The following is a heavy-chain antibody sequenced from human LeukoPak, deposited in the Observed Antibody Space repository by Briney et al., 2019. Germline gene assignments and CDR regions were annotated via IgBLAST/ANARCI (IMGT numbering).Heavy chain of an antibody. CDR3: ASEHSGYEFVDY. CDR1: GLTFSSYE. D-gene: IGHD5-12*01. V-gene: IGHV3-48*03. CDR2: ISTSGTNR. Sequence: PGGSLRLSCAASGLTFSSYEFNWVRQAPGKGLEWVSYISTSGTNRYYADSVKGRFTISRDNAKHSLYLQMNSLRVEDTAVYYCASEHSGYEFVDYGGEGTLDTVSS. J-gene: IGHJ4*02.